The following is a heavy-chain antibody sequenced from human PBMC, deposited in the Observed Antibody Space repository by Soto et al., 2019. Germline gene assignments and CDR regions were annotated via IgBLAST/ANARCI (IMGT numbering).Heavy chain of an antibody. J-gene: IGHJ5*02. Sequence: PSETLSLTCAISGDSLSSPGYSWNWIRHPPGKGLEWVGYIRHSGSTDYTPSLKSRVTISLDRSKNQISLRLTFVTAADTAVYYCARGDFTGPAASWCDPWGQGILVTVSS. CDR2: IRHSGST. D-gene: IGHD2-15*01. CDR1: GDSLSSPGYS. V-gene: IGHV4-30-2*01. CDR3: ARGDFTGPAASWCDP.